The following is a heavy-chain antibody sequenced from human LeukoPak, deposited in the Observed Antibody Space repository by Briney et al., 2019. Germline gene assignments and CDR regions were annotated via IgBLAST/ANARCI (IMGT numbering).Heavy chain of an antibody. CDR3: ARDFWSGYRYGMDV. J-gene: IGHJ6*02. Sequence: SVKVSCKASGGTFSSYAISWVRQAPGQGLEWMGGIIPIFGTASHAQKFQGRVTITADESTSTAYMELSSLRSEDTAVYYCARDFWSGYRYGMDVWGQGTTVTVSS. V-gene: IGHV1-69*13. CDR1: GGTFSSYA. D-gene: IGHD3-3*01. CDR2: IIPIFGTA.